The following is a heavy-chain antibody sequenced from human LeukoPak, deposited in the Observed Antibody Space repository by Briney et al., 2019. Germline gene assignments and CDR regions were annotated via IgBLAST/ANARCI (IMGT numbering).Heavy chain of an antibody. V-gene: IGHV3-74*01. CDR3: AKESSSNWFDP. CDR1: GFTFSSYW. D-gene: IGHD6-13*01. J-gene: IGHJ5*02. CDR2: INNDESST. Sequence: GGSLRLSCAASGFTFSSYWMHWVRQAPGKGLVWVSRINNDESSTTYADSVKGRFTISRDNAKNSLYLQMNSLRAEDTAVYYCAKESSSNWFDPWGQGTLVTVSS.